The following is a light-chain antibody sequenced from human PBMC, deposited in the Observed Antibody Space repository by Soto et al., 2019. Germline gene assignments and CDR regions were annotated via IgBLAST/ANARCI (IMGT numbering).Light chain of an antibody. Sequence: QPVLTQPPSVSGAPGQRVTISCTGSSSNIGAGYDVHWYQQLPGTAPKLLIYGNNNRPSGVPDRFSGSKSGTSASLAITGLQAEDEADYYCLSYDSSLGVSRVFGGGTKLTAL. J-gene: IGLJ2*01. V-gene: IGLV1-40*01. CDR3: LSYDSSLGVSRV. CDR2: GNN. CDR1: SSNIGAGYD.